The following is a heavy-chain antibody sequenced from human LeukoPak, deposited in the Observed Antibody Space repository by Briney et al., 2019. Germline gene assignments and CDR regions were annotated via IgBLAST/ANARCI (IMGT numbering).Heavy chain of an antibody. CDR3: ARDVTGLDY. CDR1: GFTFSSYW. V-gene: IGHV3-7*05. J-gene: IGHJ4*02. D-gene: IGHD3-16*01. Sequence: SGGSLRVSCAASGFTFSSYWMSWVRQAPGKGLEWVANIKKDGSDRYYVDSVKGRFTISRDNAKSSLYLQMNSLRAEDTAVYYCARDVTGLDYWGRGTLVTVSS. CDR2: IKKDGSDR.